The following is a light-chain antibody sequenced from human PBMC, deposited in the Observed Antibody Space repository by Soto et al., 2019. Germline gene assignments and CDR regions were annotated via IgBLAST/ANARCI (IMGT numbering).Light chain of an antibody. J-gene: IGLJ2*01. Sequence: QSALTQPPSASGSPGQSVTISCTGTSSDVGAYNYVSWYQQHPGKAPKLMIYEVNQRPSGVPDRFSGSKSGNTASLTVSGLQGEDEADYYCSSHAGTNRVFGGGTKLTVL. CDR1: SSDVGAYNY. CDR2: EVN. CDR3: SSHAGTNRV. V-gene: IGLV2-8*01.